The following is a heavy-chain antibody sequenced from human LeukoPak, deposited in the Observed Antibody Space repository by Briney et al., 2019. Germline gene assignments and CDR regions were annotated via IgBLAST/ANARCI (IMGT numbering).Heavy chain of an antibody. CDR2: IYYSEGT. J-gene: IGHJ4*02. V-gene: IGHV4-39*01. CDR3: ARVEMATILFDY. Sequence: SETLSLTCTVSGGSISSSSYYWGWIRQPPGKGLEWIGSIYYSEGTYYNPSLKSRVTISVDTSKNQFSLKLSSVTAADTAVYYCARVEMATILFDYWGQGTLVTVSS. D-gene: IGHD5-24*01. CDR1: GGSISSSSYY.